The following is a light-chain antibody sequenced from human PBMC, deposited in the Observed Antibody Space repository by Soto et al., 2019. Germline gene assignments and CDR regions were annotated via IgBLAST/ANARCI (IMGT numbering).Light chain of an antibody. Sequence: QSALTQPPSASGSPGQSVAISCTGTNSDVGAYNYVSWYQQHPGKAPKLMIYEVSKRPSGVPDRFSGSKSGNTASLTVSGLQAEDEAEYYCSSYAGSNSWVFGGGTKVTVL. J-gene: IGLJ3*02. CDR3: SSYAGSNSWV. V-gene: IGLV2-8*01. CDR1: NSDVGAYNY. CDR2: EVS.